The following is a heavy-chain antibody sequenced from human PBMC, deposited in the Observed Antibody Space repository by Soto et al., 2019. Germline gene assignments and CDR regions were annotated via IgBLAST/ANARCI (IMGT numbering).Heavy chain of an antibody. D-gene: IGHD1-26*01. CDR2: IIPIFGTA. Sequence: SVKVSCKASGYTFTSYGISWVRQAPGQGLEWMEGIIPIFGTANYAQKFQGRGTITADESTSTAYMELSSLRSEDTAVYYCARDPYSESLVLAPDYYYGMDVWGQGTTVTVYS. CDR1: GYTFTSYG. V-gene: IGHV1-69*13. CDR3: ARDPYSESLVLAPDYYYGMDV. J-gene: IGHJ6*02.